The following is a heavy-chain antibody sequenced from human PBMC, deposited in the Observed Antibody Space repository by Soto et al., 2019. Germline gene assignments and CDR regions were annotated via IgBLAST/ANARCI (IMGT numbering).Heavy chain of an antibody. CDR1: GYTFTSYA. J-gene: IGHJ4*02. CDR2: INAGNGNT. Sequence: ASVKVSCKASGYTFTSYAMHCVRQAPGQRLEWXGWINAGNGNTKYSQKFQGRVTMTRDTSTSTVYMELSSLRSEDTAVYYCARTFKRDIYYDILTGYYNTFDCWGQGTLVTVSS. CDR3: ARTFKRDIYYDILTGYYNTFDC. D-gene: IGHD3-9*01. V-gene: IGHV1-3*01.